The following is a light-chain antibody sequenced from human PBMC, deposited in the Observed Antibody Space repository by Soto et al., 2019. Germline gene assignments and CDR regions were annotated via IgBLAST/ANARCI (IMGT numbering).Light chain of an antibody. V-gene: IGKV1-12*01. J-gene: IGKJ4*01. CDR1: QDVGSW. CDR2: GAT. Sequence: DIQMTQSPSSVSASVGDRVTITCRVSQDVGSWLAWYQKKPGKAPKVLIFGATSLQSGVPSRFSGSGSGTEFTLTISSLQPEDFATYFCQQANSFPLTFGGGTKVEIK. CDR3: QQANSFPLT.